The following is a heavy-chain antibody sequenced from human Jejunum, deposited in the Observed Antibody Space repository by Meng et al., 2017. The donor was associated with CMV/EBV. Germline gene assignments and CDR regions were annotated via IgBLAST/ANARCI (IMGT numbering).Heavy chain of an antibody. Sequence: FSNSWLAWVRPMPGKGLEWMGLISPGASDTRYSPSVRGQVTISADTSTGTAYLWWRSLKASDTAMYYCARAPSGTSDYYHYDFWGQGTQVTVSS. CDR1: FSNSW. J-gene: IGHJ4*02. D-gene: IGHD3-10*01. V-gene: IGHV5-51*01. CDR3: ARAPSGTSDYYHYDF. CDR2: ISPGASDT.